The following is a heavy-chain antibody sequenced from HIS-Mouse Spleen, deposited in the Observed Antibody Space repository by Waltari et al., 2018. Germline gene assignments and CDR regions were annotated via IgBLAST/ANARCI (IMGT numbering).Heavy chain of an antibody. CDR2: SYSGGST. Sequence: EVQLVETGGGLIQPGGSLRLSCAASGFTVSSNYMSWVRQAPGKGLELVSVSYSGGSTYYADSGKGRFTISRDNSKNTLYLQMNSLRAEDTAVYYCARHYYYGSGSYYFDYWGQGTLVTVSS. D-gene: IGHD3-10*01. J-gene: IGHJ4*02. CDR1: GFTVSSNY. CDR3: ARHYYYGSGSYYFDY. V-gene: IGHV3-53*02.